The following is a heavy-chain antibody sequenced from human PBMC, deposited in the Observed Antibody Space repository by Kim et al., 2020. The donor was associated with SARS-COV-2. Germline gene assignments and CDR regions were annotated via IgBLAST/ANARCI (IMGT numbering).Heavy chain of an antibody. V-gene: IGHV4-59*13. CDR3: ARGKAAAGLYYFDY. J-gene: IGHJ4*02. D-gene: IGHD6-13*01. Sequence: SETLSLTCTVSGGSISSYYWSWIRQPPGKGLEWIGYIYYSGSTNYNPSLKSRVTISVDTSKNQFSLKLSPVTAADTAVYYCARGKAAAGLYYFDYWGQGTLVTVSP. CDR2: IYYSGST. CDR1: GGSISSYY.